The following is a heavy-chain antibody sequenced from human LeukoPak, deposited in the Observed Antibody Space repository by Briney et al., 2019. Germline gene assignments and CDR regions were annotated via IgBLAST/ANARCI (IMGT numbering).Heavy chain of an antibody. CDR3: ARSMLGY. J-gene: IGHJ4*02. CDR1: GFTFSSYS. Sequence: GGSLRLSCAASGFTFSSYSMNWVRQAPGKGLEWVANIKQDGSEKYYVDSVKGRFTISRDNAKNSLYLQMNSLRAEDTAVYYCARSMLGYWGQGPLLTVSS. CDR2: IKQDGSEK. V-gene: IGHV3-7*01. D-gene: IGHD3-10*02.